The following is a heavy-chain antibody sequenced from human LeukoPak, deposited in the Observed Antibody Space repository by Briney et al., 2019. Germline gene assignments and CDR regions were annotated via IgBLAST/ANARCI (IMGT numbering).Heavy chain of an antibody. V-gene: IGHV4-30-4*01. CDR3: ARVYYYDSSALAFDI. Sequence: SETLSLTCTVSGASISSGDYYWSWIRQPPGKGLEWIGYIYYSGSTYYNPSLKSRVTLSVDTSKNQFFLKLSSVTAADTAVYYCARVYYYDSSALAFDIWGQGTMVTVSS. CDR2: IYYSGST. CDR1: GASISSGDYY. J-gene: IGHJ3*02. D-gene: IGHD3-22*01.